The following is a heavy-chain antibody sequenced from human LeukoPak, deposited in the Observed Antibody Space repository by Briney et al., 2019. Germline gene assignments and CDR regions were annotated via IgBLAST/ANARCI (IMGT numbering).Heavy chain of an antibody. CDR2: FDPEDGET. J-gene: IGHJ4*02. CDR1: GYTLTELS. CDR3: ATPHRDFGGDFDY. Sequence: ASVKVSCKVSGYTLTELSMHWVRQAPGKGLEWMGGFDPEDGETIYAQKFQGRVTMTEDTSADTAYMELSSLRSEDTAVYYCATPHRDFGGDFDYWGQGTLVAVSS. V-gene: IGHV1-24*01. D-gene: IGHD3-3*01.